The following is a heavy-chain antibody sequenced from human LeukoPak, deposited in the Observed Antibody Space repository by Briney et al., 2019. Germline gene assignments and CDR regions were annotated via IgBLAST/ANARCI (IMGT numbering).Heavy chain of an antibody. J-gene: IGHJ4*02. CDR2: ISYDGSNK. D-gene: IGHD5-18*01. V-gene: IGHV3-30*04. CDR3: ARESATAMVTLGFDY. Sequence: GGSLRLSCAASGFTFSSYAMHWARQAPGKGLEWVAVISYDGSNKYYADSVEGRFTISRDNSKNTLYLQMNSLRAEDTAVYYCARESATAMVTLGFDYWGQGTLVTVSS. CDR1: GFTFSSYA.